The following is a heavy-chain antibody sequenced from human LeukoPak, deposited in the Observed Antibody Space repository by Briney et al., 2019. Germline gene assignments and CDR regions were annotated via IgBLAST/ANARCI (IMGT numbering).Heavy chain of an antibody. Sequence: VASVKVSCKASGGTFSSYAISWVRQAPGQGLEWMGGIIPIFGTANYAQKFQGRVTITTDESTNTAYMELSSLRSEDTAVYYCARDRDGYNYGFDFWGQGTLVAVSS. CDR2: IIPIFGTA. CDR1: GGTFSSYA. J-gene: IGHJ4*02. D-gene: IGHD5-24*01. CDR3: ARDRDGYNYGFDF. V-gene: IGHV1-69*05.